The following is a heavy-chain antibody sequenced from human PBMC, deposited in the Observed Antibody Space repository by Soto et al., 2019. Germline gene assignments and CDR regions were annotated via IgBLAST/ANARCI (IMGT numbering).Heavy chain of an antibody. Sequence: EVQLVESGGGLVQPGGSLRLSCAASGFTFSSYDMHWVRQATGKGLEWVSAIGTAGDTYYPGSVKGRFTISRENAKNSLYLQMNSLRAGDTAVYYCARGPYYYGSGSSHGGAFDIWGQGTMVTVSS. CDR2: IGTAGDT. CDR1: GFTFSSYD. J-gene: IGHJ3*02. D-gene: IGHD3-10*01. V-gene: IGHV3-13*01. CDR3: ARGPYYYGSGSSHGGAFDI.